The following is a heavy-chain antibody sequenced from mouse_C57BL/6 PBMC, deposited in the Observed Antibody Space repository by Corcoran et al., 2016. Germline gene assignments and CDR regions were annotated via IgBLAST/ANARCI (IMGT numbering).Heavy chain of an antibody. J-gene: IGHJ1*03. CDR1: GYTFTDYY. D-gene: IGHD4-1*01. CDR2: INPNNGGT. V-gene: IGHV1-26*01. Sequence: EVQLQQSGPELVKPGASVKISCKASGYTFTDYYMNWVKQSHGKSLEWIGDINPNNGGTSYNQKFKGKATLTVDKSSSTAYMELRSLTSESSAVYYCARLELGWYFDVWGTGTTVTVSS. CDR3: ARLELGWYFDV.